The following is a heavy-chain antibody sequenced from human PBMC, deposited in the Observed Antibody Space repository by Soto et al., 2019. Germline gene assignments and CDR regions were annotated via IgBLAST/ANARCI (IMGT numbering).Heavy chain of an antibody. Sequence: VGSLRLSCAASGFFFSSYWMTWVRQAPGKGLEWVANIKQDGSEKYYVDSVKGRFTISRDNAKNSLYLQMNSLRAEDTAVYYCARDRGPGWFDPWGQGTLVTVSS. D-gene: IGHD3-10*01. CDR2: IKQDGSEK. CDR1: GFFFSSYW. V-gene: IGHV3-7*01. CDR3: ARDRGPGWFDP. J-gene: IGHJ5*02.